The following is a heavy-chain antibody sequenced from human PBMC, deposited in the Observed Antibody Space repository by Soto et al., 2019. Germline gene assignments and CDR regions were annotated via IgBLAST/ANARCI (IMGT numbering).Heavy chain of an antibody. J-gene: IGHJ5*02. CDR1: GFTFSSYA. V-gene: IGHV3-30-3*01. Sequence: QVQLVESGGGVVQPGRSLRLSCAASGFTFSSYAMHWVRQAPGKGLEWVAVISYDGSNKYYAHSVKGRFTISRDNSKNTLYLQMNSLRAEDTAVYYCARDAMGSWFDPWGQGTLVTVSS. CDR2: ISYDGSNK. D-gene: IGHD2-8*01. CDR3: ARDAMGSWFDP.